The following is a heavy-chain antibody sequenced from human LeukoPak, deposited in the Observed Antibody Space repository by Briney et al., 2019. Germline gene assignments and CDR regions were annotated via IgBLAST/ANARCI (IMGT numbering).Heavy chain of an antibody. V-gene: IGHV3-21*01. CDR3: ASQYDFWSGYYLTFDY. J-gene: IGHJ4*02. Sequence: GGSLRLSCAASGFTFSSYSMNWVRQAPGKGLEWVSSISSSSSYIYYADSVKGRFTISRDNAKTSLYLQMNSLRAEDTAVYYCASQYDFWSGYYLTFDYWGQGTLVTVSS. CDR1: GFTFSSYS. D-gene: IGHD3-3*01. CDR2: ISSSSSYI.